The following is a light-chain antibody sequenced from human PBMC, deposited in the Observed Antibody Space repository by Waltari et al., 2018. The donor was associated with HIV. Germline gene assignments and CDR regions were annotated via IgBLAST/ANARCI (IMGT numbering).Light chain of an antibody. CDR2: DND. CDR3: QSYDSSLSGHVL. V-gene: IGLV1-40*01. CDR1: RSNIGAGYD. Sequence: QSVLTQPPSVSGAPGQRVTISCTGSRSNIGAGYDVHWYQQLPGTAPQLLIYDNDHRASGVPARFSGSKSGTSSSLAITALQTEDEAEYYCQSYDSSLSGHVLFGGGTILTVL. J-gene: IGLJ2*01.